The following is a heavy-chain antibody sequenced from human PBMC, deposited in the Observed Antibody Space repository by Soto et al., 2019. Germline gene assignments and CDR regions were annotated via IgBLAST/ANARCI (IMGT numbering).Heavy chain of an antibody. CDR1: GYSFTSYW. CDR2: IYPGDSDT. V-gene: IGHV5-51*01. D-gene: IGHD4-17*01. Sequence: LKISCKGSGYSFTSYWIGWVRQMPGKGLEWMGIIYPGDSDTRYSPSFQGQVTISADKSISTAYLQWSSLKASDTAMYYCGRQAVTIYYGMDVWGQGTTVTVSS. J-gene: IGHJ6*02. CDR3: GRQAVTIYYGMDV.